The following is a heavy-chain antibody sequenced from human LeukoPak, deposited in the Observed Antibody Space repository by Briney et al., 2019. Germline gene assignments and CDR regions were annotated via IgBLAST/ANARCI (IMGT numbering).Heavy chain of an antibody. CDR3: ARDEDGYSGYEMDY. D-gene: IGHD5-12*01. V-gene: IGHV1-69*04. J-gene: IGHJ4*02. CDR2: IIPILGIA. CDR1: GGTFSSYA. Sequence: ASVKVSCKASGGTFSSYAISWVRQAPGQGLEWMGRIIPILGIANYAQKFQGRVTITADKSTSTAYMELSSLRSEDTAVYYCARDEDGYSGYEMDYWGQGTQVTVSS.